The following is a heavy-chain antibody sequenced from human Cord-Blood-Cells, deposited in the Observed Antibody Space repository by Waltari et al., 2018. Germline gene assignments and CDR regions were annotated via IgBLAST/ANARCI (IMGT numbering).Heavy chain of an antibody. CDR3: ARDYSGSYYYFDY. V-gene: IGHV3-21*01. CDR2: ISSSSSYI. Sequence: EVQLVESGGGLVKPGGSLRLSCAASGFTFSSYSMNWVRQAPGKGLEWVSSISSSSSYIYDADSVKGRFTISRDNAKNSLYLQMNSLRAEDTAVYYCARDYSGSYYYFDYWGQGTLVTVSS. D-gene: IGHD1-26*01. CDR1: GFTFSSYS. J-gene: IGHJ4*02.